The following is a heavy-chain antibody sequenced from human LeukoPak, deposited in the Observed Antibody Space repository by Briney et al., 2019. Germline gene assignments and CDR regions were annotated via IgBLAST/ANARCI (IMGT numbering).Heavy chain of an antibody. CDR2: INPNSGGT. J-gene: IGHJ4*02. CDR1: GYTFTGYY. D-gene: IGHD4-11*01. V-gene: IGHV1-2*02. CDR3: ARDPYSNYFDY. Sequence: ASVKVYCKASGYTFTGYYMHWVRQAHGQGLEWMGWINPNSGGTNYAQKFQGRVTMTRDTSISTAYMELSRLRSDDTAVYYCARDPYSNYFDYWGQGTLVTVSS.